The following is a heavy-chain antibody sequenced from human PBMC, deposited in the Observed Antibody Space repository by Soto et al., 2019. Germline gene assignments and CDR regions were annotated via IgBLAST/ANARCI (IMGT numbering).Heavy chain of an antibody. CDR3: ARDPFYDILTGYNAYYYYGMDV. V-gene: IGHV1-18*01. J-gene: IGHJ6*02. D-gene: IGHD3-9*01. Sequence: EASVKVSCKASGYTFTSYGISWVRQAPGQGLGRMGWISAYNGNTNYAQKLQGRVTMTTDTSTSTAYMELRSLRSDDTAVYYCARDPFYDILTGYNAYYYYGMDVWGQGTTVTVSS. CDR2: ISAYNGNT. CDR1: GYTFTSYG.